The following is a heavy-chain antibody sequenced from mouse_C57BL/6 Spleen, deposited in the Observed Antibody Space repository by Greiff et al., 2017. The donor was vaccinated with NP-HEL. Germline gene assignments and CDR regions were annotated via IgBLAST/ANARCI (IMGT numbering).Heavy chain of an antibody. J-gene: IGHJ3*01. D-gene: IGHD2-4*01. Sequence: EVKLVESGGGLVKPGGSLKLSCAASGFTFSSYAMSWVRQTPEKRLEWVATISDGGSYTYYPDNVKGRFTISRDNAKNNLYLQMSHLKSEDTAMYYCARYYDPFAYWGQGTLVTVSA. CDR3: ARYYDPFAY. V-gene: IGHV5-4*03. CDR1: GFTFSSYA. CDR2: ISDGGSYT.